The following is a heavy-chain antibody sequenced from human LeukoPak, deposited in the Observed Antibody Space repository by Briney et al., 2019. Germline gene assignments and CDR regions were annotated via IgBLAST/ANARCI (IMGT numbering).Heavy chain of an antibody. V-gene: IGHV3-23*01. CDR2: IFGSGGST. D-gene: IGHD6-19*01. J-gene: IGHJ4*02. CDR3: AKTTTGYSSGRYPGWPVDY. CDR1: GFTFSSYA. Sequence: GGPLRLSCAASGFTFSSYAMYWVRQAPGKGPEWVSGIFGSGGSTHYADSVKGRFTISRDNSKNTVYLQMNSLRAEDTAVYYCAKTTTGYSSGRYPGWPVDYWGQGTLVTVSS.